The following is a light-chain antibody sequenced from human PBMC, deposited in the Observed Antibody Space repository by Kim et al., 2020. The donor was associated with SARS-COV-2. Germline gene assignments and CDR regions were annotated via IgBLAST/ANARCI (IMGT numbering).Light chain of an antibody. V-gene: IGKV1-13*02. Sequence: GDRVTITCQASQGIDSALAWYQQRPGKPPKLLIYGASSLESGVPSRFSGSGSGTDFTLTISSLQPEDFATYYCQQFNIYSWTFGQGTKVDIK. CDR2: GAS. J-gene: IGKJ1*01. CDR3: QQFNIYSWT. CDR1: QGIDSA.